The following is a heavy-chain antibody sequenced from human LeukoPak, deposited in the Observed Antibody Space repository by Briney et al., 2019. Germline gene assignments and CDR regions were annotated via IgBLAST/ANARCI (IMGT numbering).Heavy chain of an antibody. Sequence: GGSLRLSCAASGFRFDDYGMSWVRQVPGKGLEWVSGINWNGGVTGYAVSVKGRFTISRDNGKNSLYLQMNSLRAEDAAVYYCAKHSRYDSSGYYDHWGQGTLVTVSS. CDR2: INWNGGVT. D-gene: IGHD3-22*01. J-gene: IGHJ4*02. CDR3: AKHSRYDSSGYYDH. V-gene: IGHV3-20*04. CDR1: GFRFDDYG.